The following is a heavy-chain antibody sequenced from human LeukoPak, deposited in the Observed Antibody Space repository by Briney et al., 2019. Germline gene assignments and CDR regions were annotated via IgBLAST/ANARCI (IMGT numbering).Heavy chain of an antibody. J-gene: IGHJ4*02. CDR2: MSPNSGDT. Sequence: ASVKVSCRASGYTFTTHDINWVRQATGQGLEWMGWMSPNSGDTGYAQKFQGRVTMTSDSSISTAFMELSSLRSEDTAIYYCVRTPPNWGFDYWGQGTLVTVSS. CDR1: GYTFTTHD. CDR3: VRTPPNWGFDY. V-gene: IGHV1-8*01. D-gene: IGHD7-27*01.